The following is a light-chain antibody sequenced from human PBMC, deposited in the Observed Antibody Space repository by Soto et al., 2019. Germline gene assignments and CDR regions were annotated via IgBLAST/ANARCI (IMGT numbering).Light chain of an antibody. CDR2: DAS. V-gene: IGKV1-5*01. CDR1: QSISSW. Sequence: DIQMTQSPSTRSASVGERVTITCRASQSISSWLAWYQQKPGKAPKLLIYDASSLESGVPSRFSGSGSGTEFTLTISSLQPEDVATYYCQKYNSAPLTFGGGTKVDI. CDR3: QKYNSAPLT. J-gene: IGKJ4*01.